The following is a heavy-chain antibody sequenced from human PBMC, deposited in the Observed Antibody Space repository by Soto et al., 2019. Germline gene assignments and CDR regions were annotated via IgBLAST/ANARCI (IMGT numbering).Heavy chain of an antibody. Sequence: QPGGSLRLSCTASGFTFGDYAMSWVRQAPGKGLEWVGFIRSKAYGGTTEYAASVKGRFTISRDDSKSIAYLQMNSLKTEDTAVYYCTSSRYSSSWPNDYWGQGTLVTVSS. V-gene: IGHV3-49*04. CDR1: GFTFGDYA. J-gene: IGHJ4*02. CDR3: TSSRYSSSWPNDY. D-gene: IGHD6-13*01. CDR2: IRSKAYGGTT.